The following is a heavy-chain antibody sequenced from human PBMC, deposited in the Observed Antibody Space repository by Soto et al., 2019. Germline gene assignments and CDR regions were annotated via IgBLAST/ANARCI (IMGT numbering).Heavy chain of an antibody. Sequence: GGSLRLSCAASGFTFSSYWISWVRQAPGKGLEWVANIKQDGSEKYYVDSVKGRFTISRDNAKNSLYLQMNSLRAEDTAVYYCARDVDTAMGSAFDIWGQGTMVTVSS. CDR1: GFTFSSYW. V-gene: IGHV3-7*03. CDR3: ARDVDTAMGSAFDI. J-gene: IGHJ3*02. D-gene: IGHD5-18*01. CDR2: IKQDGSEK.